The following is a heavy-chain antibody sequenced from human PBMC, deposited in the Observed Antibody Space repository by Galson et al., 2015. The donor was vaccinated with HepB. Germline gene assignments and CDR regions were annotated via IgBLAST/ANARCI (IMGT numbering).Heavy chain of an antibody. Sequence: SVKVSCKASGYTFTGYYMHWVRQAPGQGLEWMGRINPNSGDTNYAQKFQGRVTMTRDTSISTAYMELSRLRSDDTAVYYCARVDYYDSSGYSRDWFDPWGQGTLVTVSS. J-gene: IGHJ5*02. CDR2: INPNSGDT. CDR1: GYTFTGYY. V-gene: IGHV1-2*06. D-gene: IGHD3-22*01. CDR3: ARVDYYDSSGYSRDWFDP.